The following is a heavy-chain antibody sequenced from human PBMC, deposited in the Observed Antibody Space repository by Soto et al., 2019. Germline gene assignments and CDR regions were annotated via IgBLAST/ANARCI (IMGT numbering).Heavy chain of an antibody. D-gene: IGHD5-12*01. CDR1: GGSFSSFG. CDR3: AREGSGYNL. V-gene: IGHV1-69*01. J-gene: IGHJ1*01. Sequence: QVQLVQSGAELKKPGSSVKVSCKASGGSFSSFGFSWVRQAPGQGLEWVGGIIPVFGRPNYAQRFRGRLTITADESTNTVYLELIDLRSEDTAVYYCAREGSGYNLWGQGTQVTVSS. CDR2: IIPVFGRP.